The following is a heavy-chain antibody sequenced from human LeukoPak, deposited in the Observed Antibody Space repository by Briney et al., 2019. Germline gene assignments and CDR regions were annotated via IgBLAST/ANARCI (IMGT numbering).Heavy chain of an antibody. CDR1: GFSLSTSGMC. CDR3: ARILVDYYDSSGYYPDY. CDR2: IDWDDDK. Sequence: SGPALVKPTQTLTPTCTFSGFSLSTSGMCVSWIRQPPGKALEWLARIDWDDDKYYSTSLKTRLTISKDTSKNQVVLTMTNMDPVDTATYFCARILVDYYDSSGYYPDYWGQGTLVTVSS. J-gene: IGHJ4*02. D-gene: IGHD3-22*01. V-gene: IGHV2-70*11.